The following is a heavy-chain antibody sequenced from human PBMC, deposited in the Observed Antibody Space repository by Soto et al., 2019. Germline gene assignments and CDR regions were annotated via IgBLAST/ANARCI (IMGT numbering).Heavy chain of an antibody. CDR2: IYHSGST. J-gene: IGHJ3*02. Sequence: PSETLSLTCAVSGCSISSGGYSWSWIRQPPGKGLEWIGYIYHSGSTYYNPSLKSRVTISVDRSKNQFSLKLSSVTAADTAVYYCARVGVGATTSPQNAFDIWGQGTMVTVSS. CDR1: GCSISSGGYS. D-gene: IGHD1-26*01. CDR3: ARVGVGATTSPQNAFDI. V-gene: IGHV4-30-2*01.